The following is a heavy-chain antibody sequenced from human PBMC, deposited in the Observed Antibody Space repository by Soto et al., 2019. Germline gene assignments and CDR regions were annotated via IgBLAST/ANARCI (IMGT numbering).Heavy chain of an antibody. CDR3: ARAPNYYGSGSYYNPFDY. J-gene: IGHJ4*02. CDR1: GYTFTSYD. Sequence: QVQLVQSGAEVKKPGASVKVSCKASGYTFTSYDINWVRQATGQGLEWMGWMNPNSGNTGYAQKFQDRVTMTRNTSISTAYMELSSLRSEDTAVYYCARAPNYYGSGSYYNPFDYWGQGTLVTVSS. D-gene: IGHD3-10*01. CDR2: MNPNSGNT. V-gene: IGHV1-8*01.